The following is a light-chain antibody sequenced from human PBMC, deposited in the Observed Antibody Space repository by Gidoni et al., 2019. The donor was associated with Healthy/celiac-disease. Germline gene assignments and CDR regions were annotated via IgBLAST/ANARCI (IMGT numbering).Light chain of an antibody. V-gene: IGKV3-11*01. CDR2: DAS. CDR3: QQRSNWYT. J-gene: IGKJ2*01. Sequence: EIVLTQSPATLSLSPGERATHSGRASQSVSSYLAWYQQKPGQAPRLLIYDASNRATGIPARFSGSGSGTDFTLTISSLEPEDVAVYYCQQRSNWYTFGQGTKLEIK. CDR1: QSVSSY.